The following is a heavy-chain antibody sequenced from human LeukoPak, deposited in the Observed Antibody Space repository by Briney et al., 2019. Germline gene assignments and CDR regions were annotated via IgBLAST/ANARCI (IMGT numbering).Heavy chain of an antibody. CDR1: GFTFGDYA. V-gene: IGHV3-49*03. J-gene: IGHJ4*02. CDR3: TRDQVDGLWFGELLSKNFDY. Sequence: GGSLRLSCTASGFTFGDYAMSWFRQAPGKGLEWVGFIRSKAYGGTTEYAASVKGRFTISRDDSESIAYLQMNSLKTEDTAVYYCTRDQVDGLWFGELLSKNFDYWGQGTLVTVSS. CDR2: IRSKAYGGTT. D-gene: IGHD3-10*01.